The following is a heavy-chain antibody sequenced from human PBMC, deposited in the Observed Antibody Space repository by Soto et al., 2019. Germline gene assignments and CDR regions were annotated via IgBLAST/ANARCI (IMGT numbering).Heavy chain of an antibody. V-gene: IGHV1-18*01. D-gene: IGHD3-22*01. J-gene: IGHJ6*02. CDR3: ARDRWLSMCYYGMDI. CDR1: GYTFTSYG. Sequence: VQLVQCGAEVKKPGASVKVSSKASGYTFTSYGIIWVRQAAGQGLEWMGWISAYNGNTNYAQKLQGRVTMTTDTSTSTADMELRSLTSHDTAVYYCARDRWLSMCYYGMDIWGQGTTVTVSS. CDR2: ISAYNGNT.